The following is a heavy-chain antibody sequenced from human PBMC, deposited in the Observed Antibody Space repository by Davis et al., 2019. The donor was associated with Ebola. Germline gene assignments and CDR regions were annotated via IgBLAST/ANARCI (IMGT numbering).Heavy chain of an antibody. V-gene: IGHV3-11*04. CDR3: ARERYCSGGSCFRTYGMDV. CDR2: ISSSCSTI. Sequence: GGSLRLSCAASGFTFSDYYMSWIRQAPGKGLEWVSYISSSCSTIYYADSVKGRFTISSDNAKNSLYLQMNSLRAEDTAVYYCARERYCSGGSCFRTYGMDVWGQGTTVTVSS. D-gene: IGHD2-15*01. CDR1: GFTFSDYY. J-gene: IGHJ6*02.